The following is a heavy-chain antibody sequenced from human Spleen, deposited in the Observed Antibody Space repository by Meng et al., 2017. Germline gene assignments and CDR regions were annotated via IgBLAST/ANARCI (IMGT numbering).Heavy chain of an antibody. Sequence: QVQLEQSGPRLVKPSHTLSLPCAISGDSVSSNSAAWNWIRQSPSRGLEWLGRTYYKSKWYNDYAVSVKSRITINPDTSKNHFSLQLNSVTPEDTAVYYCARESGSSWKGPDYWGQGTLVTVSS. D-gene: IGHD6-13*01. J-gene: IGHJ4*02. CDR3: ARESGSSWKGPDY. CDR1: GDSVSSNSAA. CDR2: TYYKSKWYN. V-gene: IGHV6-1*01.